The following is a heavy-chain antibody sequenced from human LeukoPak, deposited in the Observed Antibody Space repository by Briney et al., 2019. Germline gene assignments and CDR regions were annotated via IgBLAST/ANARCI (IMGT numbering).Heavy chain of an antibody. CDR1: GCSVTRGNYY. Sequence: SETLSLTCTVSGCSVTRGNYYWNWIRQPAGKGLEWIGRIYTNGGASYNPSLKSRVNISIDASKNQFSLKLSSVTAADTAVYYCAREPPGYWGQGILVTVSS. CDR2: IYTNGGA. V-gene: IGHV4-61*02. CDR3: AREPPGY. J-gene: IGHJ4*02.